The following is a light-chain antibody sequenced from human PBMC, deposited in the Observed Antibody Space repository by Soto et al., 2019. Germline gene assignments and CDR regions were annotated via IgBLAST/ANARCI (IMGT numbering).Light chain of an antibody. CDR1: QSVSSY. Sequence: EIVLTQFPATLSLSPGERATLSCRASQSVSSYLAWYQQKPGQAPRLLIYDVSTRATGIPARFSGSGSGTYFTLTITCLEPEDFAVYSCQQRSDWPIPFGQGTRLDIK. J-gene: IGKJ5*01. CDR3: QQRSDWPIP. CDR2: DVS. V-gene: IGKV3-11*01.